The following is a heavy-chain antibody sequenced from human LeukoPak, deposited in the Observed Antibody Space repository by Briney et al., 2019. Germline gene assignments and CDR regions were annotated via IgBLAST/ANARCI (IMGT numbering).Heavy chain of an antibody. CDR3: ARPEVSDAFDI. Sequence: GGSLRLSCAASGFTYSDYYMSWIRQAPGKGLEWVSYISSSGSTIYYADSVKGRFTISRDNAKNSLYLQMNSLRAEDTAVYYCARPEVSDAFDIWGQGTMVTVSS. D-gene: IGHD3-16*02. CDR1: GFTYSDYY. V-gene: IGHV3-11*04. J-gene: IGHJ3*02. CDR2: ISSSGSTI.